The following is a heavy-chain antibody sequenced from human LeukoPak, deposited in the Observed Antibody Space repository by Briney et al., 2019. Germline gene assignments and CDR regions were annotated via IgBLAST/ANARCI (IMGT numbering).Heavy chain of an antibody. J-gene: IGHJ4*02. CDR1: GGSITSSTSY. V-gene: IGHV4-39*01. CDR2: IHYSGNT. CDR3: ARHTNLVSVMVRWMYFDL. Sequence: SETLSLTCTVSGGSITSSTSYWGWIRQPPGKGLEWIGSIHYSGNTYYKPSLKSRVTISIDTSKNQFSLRLSSVTAADTAVYYCARHTNLVSVMVRWMYFDLWGQGTLVSVSS. D-gene: IGHD2-8*01.